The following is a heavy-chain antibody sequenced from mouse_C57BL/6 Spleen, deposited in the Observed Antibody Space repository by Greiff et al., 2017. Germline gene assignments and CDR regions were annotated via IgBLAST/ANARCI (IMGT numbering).Heavy chain of an antibody. D-gene: IGHD3-1*01. CDR2: IDPSDSYT. CDR3: ARSGDLWYFDV. V-gene: IGHV1-50*01. CDR1: GYTFTSYW. Sequence: MESCKASGYTFTSYWMQWVKQRPGQGLEWIGEIDPSDSYTNYNQKFKGKATLTVDTSSSTAYMQLSSLTSEDSAVYYCARSGDLWYFDVWGTGTTVTVSS. J-gene: IGHJ1*03.